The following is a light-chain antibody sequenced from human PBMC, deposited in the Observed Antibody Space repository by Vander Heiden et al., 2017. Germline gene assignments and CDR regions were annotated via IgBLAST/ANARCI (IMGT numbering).Light chain of an antibody. CDR1: SSNIGRNY. J-gene: IGLJ3*02. CDR2: RNK. CDR3: AAWDDSLSGAT. Sequence: QSVLTQPPSASGTPGQRVTISGAGLSSNIGRNYVYWYLPLAGTAPKLLIYRNKRRTSGVPDRFSGSKSGSSASLAISGLRSEEGADYYCAAWDDSLSGATFGGGTKLTVL. V-gene: IGLV1-47*01.